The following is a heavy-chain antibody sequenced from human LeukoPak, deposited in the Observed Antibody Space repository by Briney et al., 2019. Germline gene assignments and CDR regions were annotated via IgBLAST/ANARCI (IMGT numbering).Heavy chain of an antibody. CDR1: GFTFSSHG. CDR2: ISPSGDIL. D-gene: IGHD3-16*01. V-gene: IGHV3-23*01. Sequence: PGGSLRLSCAASGFTFSSHGMNWVRQAPGEGLEWVSGISPSGDILYYADSVKGQFTISRHNSKNTVYLQMNSLRAEDTAVYYCAKDDAWGRFQDWGQGTLVTVSS. J-gene: IGHJ1*01. CDR3: AKDDAWGRFQD.